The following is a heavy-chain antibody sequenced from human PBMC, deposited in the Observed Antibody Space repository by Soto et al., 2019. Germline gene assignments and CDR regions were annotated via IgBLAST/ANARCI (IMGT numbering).Heavy chain of an antibody. V-gene: IGHV4-31*03. D-gene: IGHD3-10*01. CDR2: IYYSGST. Sequence: SETLSLTCTVSGGSISSGGYYWSWIRQHPGKGLEWIGYIYYSGSTYYNPSLKSRVTISVDTSKNQFSLKLSSVTAADTAVYYCARGRTLLWFGELLPNWFHPWGQGTLVTVSS. J-gene: IGHJ5*02. CDR1: GGSISSGGYY. CDR3: ARGRTLLWFGELLPNWFHP.